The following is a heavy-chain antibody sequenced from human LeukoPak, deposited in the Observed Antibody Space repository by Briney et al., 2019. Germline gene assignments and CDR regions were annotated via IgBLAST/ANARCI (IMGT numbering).Heavy chain of an antibody. J-gene: IGHJ4*02. CDR2: ISGNSVSI. CDR1: GFTFDDYA. CDR3: AKGSGGQQLVFFDY. V-gene: IGHV3-9*01. Sequence: GRSLRLSCAPSGFTFDDYAMHCVRQAPGKGLEWGSGISGNSVSIGYADSGKGPFTISRDKDKHSLYLQMNSLRAEATALYYCAKGSGGQQLVFFDYWGQGTLVTVSS. D-gene: IGHD6-13*01.